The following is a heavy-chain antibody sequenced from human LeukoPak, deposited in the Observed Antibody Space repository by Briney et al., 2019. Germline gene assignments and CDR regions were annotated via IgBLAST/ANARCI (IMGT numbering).Heavy chain of an antibody. Sequence: QPGGSLRLSCAASGFTFSDYYMTWIRQAPGKGLEWVSYISTSGTAIYYADSVKGRFTISRDNSRNSLYLQMNSLRAEDTAVYYCARSPGGYSGAFAYWGQGTLVTVSS. V-gene: IGHV3-11*04. CDR1: GFTFSDYY. D-gene: IGHD5-12*01. J-gene: IGHJ4*02. CDR3: ARSPGGYSGAFAY. CDR2: ISTSGTAI.